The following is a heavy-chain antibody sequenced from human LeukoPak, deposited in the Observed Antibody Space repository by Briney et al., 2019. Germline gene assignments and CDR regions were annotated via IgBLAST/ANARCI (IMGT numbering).Heavy chain of an antibody. V-gene: IGHV4-31*03. CDR1: GGSISSGGYY. J-gene: IGHJ4*02. Sequence: SETLSLTCTVSGGSISSGGYYWSWIRQHPGTGLEWIGYIYYSGSTYYNPSLKSRVTISVDTSKNQFSLKLSSVTAADTAVYYCARSSTSYLFDYWGQGTLVTVSS. CDR2: IYYSGST. CDR3: ARSSTSYLFDY. D-gene: IGHD2-2*01.